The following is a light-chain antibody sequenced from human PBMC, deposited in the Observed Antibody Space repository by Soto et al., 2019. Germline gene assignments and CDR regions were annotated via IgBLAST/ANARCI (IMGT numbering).Light chain of an antibody. J-gene: IGKJ2*01. V-gene: IGKV3-20*01. CDR1: QSVSSSS. CDR2: GAS. Sequence: EVVLTQSPGTLSLSPGERATLSCRASQSVSSSSLAWYQQKPGLAPRLLIYGASNRATVVPGWFSSGGSGTDFTLIISRLAREDFADYFCQQYGFSPNTFGEGTRLEIK. CDR3: QQYGFSPNT.